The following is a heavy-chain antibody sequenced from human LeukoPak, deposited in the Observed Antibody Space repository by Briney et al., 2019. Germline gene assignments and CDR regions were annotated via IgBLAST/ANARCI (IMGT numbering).Heavy chain of an antibody. CDR3: ARENHQSYSSSSPLDY. J-gene: IGHJ4*02. D-gene: IGHD6-6*01. Sequence: GGSLRLSCAASGFTFSSYAMHWVRQAPGKGLEWVAVISYDGTNKYYADSVKGRFTISRDNSKNTLYLQMNSLRVEDTAVYYCARENHQSYSSSSPLDYWGQGTLVTVSS. CDR2: ISYDGTNK. V-gene: IGHV3-30-3*01. CDR1: GFTFSSYA.